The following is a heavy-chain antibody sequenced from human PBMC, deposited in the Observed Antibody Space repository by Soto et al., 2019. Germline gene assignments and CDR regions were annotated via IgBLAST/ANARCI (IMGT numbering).Heavy chain of an antibody. J-gene: IGHJ4*02. CDR3: ARDSRRRADSGTRPLYYFDY. Sequence: QVQLKESGPGLVKPSQTLSLTCSVSGGSIGSGVYYWSWVRQSPGKGLEWIGYIYYTGNTYYNPSLGSRVTFSVDTSQNQLSLRLSDVTVADTAVYYCARDSRRRADSGTRPLYYFDYWGQGTLVTVSS. V-gene: IGHV4-30-4*01. CDR2: IYYTGNT. CDR1: GGSIGSGVYY. D-gene: IGHD1-26*01.